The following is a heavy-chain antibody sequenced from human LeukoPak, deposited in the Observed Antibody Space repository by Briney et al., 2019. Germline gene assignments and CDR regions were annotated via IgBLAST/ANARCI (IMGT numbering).Heavy chain of an antibody. CDR3: APYYYDSSGYYY. Sequence: PSETLSLTCTVSGGSISSSSYYWGWIRQPPGKGLEWIGSIYYSGSTYYNPSLKSRVTISVDTSKNQFSLKLSSVTAADTAVYYCAPYYYDSSGYYYWGQGTLDTVSS. J-gene: IGHJ4*02. CDR1: GGSISSSSYY. D-gene: IGHD3-22*01. V-gene: IGHV4-39*01. CDR2: IYYSGST.